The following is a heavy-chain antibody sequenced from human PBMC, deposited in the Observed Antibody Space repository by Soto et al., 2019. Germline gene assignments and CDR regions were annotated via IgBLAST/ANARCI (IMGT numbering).Heavy chain of an antibody. CDR3: ARAAMVHTLGYYYMDV. V-gene: IGHV4-31*03. CDR2: IYYSGST. CDR1: GGSISSGGYY. Sequence: SETLSLTCTVSGGSISSGGYYWSWIRQHPGKGLEWIGYIYYSGSTYYNPSLKSRVTISVDTSKNQFSLKLSSVTAADTAVYYCARAAMVHTLGYYYMDVWGKGTTVTVSS. D-gene: IGHD2-8*01. J-gene: IGHJ6*03.